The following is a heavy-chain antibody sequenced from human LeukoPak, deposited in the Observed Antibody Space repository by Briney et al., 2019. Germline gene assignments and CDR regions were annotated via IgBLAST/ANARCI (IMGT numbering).Heavy chain of an antibody. CDR1: GGSFSGYY. CDR2: INHSGST. CDR3: ARSRRGLVVITPFDY. Sequence: SETLSLTCAVHGGSFSGYYWSWIRQPPGKGLEWIGEINHSGSTNYNPSLKSRVTISVDTSKNQFSLKLSSVTAADTAVYYCARSRRGLVVITPFDYWGQGTLVTVSS. J-gene: IGHJ4*02. V-gene: IGHV4-34*01. D-gene: IGHD3-22*01.